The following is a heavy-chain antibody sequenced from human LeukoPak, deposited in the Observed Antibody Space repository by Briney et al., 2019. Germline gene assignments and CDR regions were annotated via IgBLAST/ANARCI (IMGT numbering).Heavy chain of an antibody. CDR2: INPNSGGT. J-gene: IGHJ3*02. D-gene: IGHD6-19*01. CDR1: GYTFSGYS. CDR3: AREDLPVAGTSAFDI. V-gene: IGHV1-2*02. Sequence: GASVKVSCKASGYTFSGYSMHWVRLAPGQGLEWMGWINPNSGGTNYAQKFQGRVTMTRDTSISTAYMELSRLRSDDTAVYYCAREDLPVAGTSAFDIWGQGTMVTVSS.